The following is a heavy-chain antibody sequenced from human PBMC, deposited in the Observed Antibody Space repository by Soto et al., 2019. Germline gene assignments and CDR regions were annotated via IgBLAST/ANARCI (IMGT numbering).Heavy chain of an antibody. J-gene: IGHJ4*02. CDR3: ARDIRREMADY. CDR2: ISYDGSNK. CDR1: GFTFSSYA. Sequence: GGFLRLSCAASGFTFSSYAMHWVRQAPGKGLEWVAVISYDGSNKYYADSVKGRFTISRDNSKNTLYLQMNSLRAEDTAVYYCARDIRREMADYWGQGTLVTVSS. V-gene: IGHV3-30-3*01.